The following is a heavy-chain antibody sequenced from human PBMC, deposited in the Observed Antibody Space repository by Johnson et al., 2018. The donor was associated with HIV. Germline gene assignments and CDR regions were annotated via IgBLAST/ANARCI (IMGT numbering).Heavy chain of an antibody. CDR2: ISSDGRTT. CDR1: GFTFSDYY. J-gene: IGHJ3*02. V-gene: IGHV3-64*01. CDR3: ARERYSTLINDAFDM. D-gene: IGHD6-13*01. Sequence: VQLVESGGGLVKPGGSLRLSCAASGFTFSDYYMSWIRQAPGKGLEYVSGISSDGRTTYYANSVKGRFTISRDNSKNTLFLHMGSLRAEDLAVYYCARERYSTLINDAFDMWGQGTMVTVSS.